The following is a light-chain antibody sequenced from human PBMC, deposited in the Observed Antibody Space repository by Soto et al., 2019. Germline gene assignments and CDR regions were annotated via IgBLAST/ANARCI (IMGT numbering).Light chain of an antibody. Sequence: DIQVTQSPSSLSASVGDRVTITCRASQSISSYLNWYRQKPGRAPNLLIYAASKLQSGVPSRFSGSGSGTEFTRTISSLQPGDFAIYYCHQSYSAPWTCGQGTKVEIK. J-gene: IGKJ1*01. V-gene: IGKV1-39*01. CDR3: HQSYSAPWT. CDR2: AAS. CDR1: QSISSY.